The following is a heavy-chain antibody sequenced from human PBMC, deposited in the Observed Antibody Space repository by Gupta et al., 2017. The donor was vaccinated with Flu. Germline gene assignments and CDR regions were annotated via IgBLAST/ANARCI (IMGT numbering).Heavy chain of an antibody. J-gene: IGHJ6*02. CDR3: ARAMDTAMVQNYGMDV. V-gene: IGHV1-18*01. CDR2: ISAYNGNT. D-gene: IGHD5-18*01. Sequence: QVQLVQSGAEVKKPGASVKVSCKASGYTFTSYGISWVRQAPGQGLEWMGWISAYNGNTNYAQKLQGRVTMTTDTSTRIAYMELRSLRSDDSAVYYCARAMDTAMVQNYGMDVWGQGPRSPSP. CDR1: GYTFTSYG.